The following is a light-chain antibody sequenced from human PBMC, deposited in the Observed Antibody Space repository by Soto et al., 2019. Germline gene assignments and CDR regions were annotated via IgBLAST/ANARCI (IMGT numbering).Light chain of an antibody. CDR2: EVR. Sequence: QSALTQPASVSGSPGQSITISCTGTASDVGAYDYVSWYQHHPGKPPKLLIFEVRDRPSGVFNRFSGSKSGNTASLTISGLQPEDEADYFCSSSTSSSTLVFGTVTKLTVL. J-gene: IGLJ1*01. V-gene: IGLV2-14*01. CDR1: ASDVGAYDY. CDR3: SSSTSSSTLV.